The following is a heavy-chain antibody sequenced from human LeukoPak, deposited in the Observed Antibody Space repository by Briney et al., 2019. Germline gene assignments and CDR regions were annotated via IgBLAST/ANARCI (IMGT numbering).Heavy chain of an antibody. CDR1: GGSIRSYY. Sequence: SETLSLTCTVSGGSIRSYYWSWIRQPPGKGLEWIGYIYYSESANYNPSLKSRITISLDTSKNQFSLKLSSVTAADTAVYYCARDRYCSGGSCYYYYYGMDVWGQGTTVTVSS. J-gene: IGHJ6*02. D-gene: IGHD2-15*01. CDR2: IYYSESA. V-gene: IGHV4-59*12. CDR3: ARDRYCSGGSCYYYYYGMDV.